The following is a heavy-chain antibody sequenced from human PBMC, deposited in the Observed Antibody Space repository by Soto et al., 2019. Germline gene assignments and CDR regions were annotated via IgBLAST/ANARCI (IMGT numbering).Heavy chain of an antibody. J-gene: IGHJ4*02. V-gene: IGHV1-58*01. Sequence: LVQSGPDVKKPGTSVKVSCKTSGFTFGSSAVQWVRQVRGQRLEWIGWIVVASGYSNVAQKFQDRVSLTRDLSTNTVVMEMSSLTSEDSAMYYCAADVIGVAGDFDHWGQGTLVSVSS. CDR3: AADVIGVAGDFDH. D-gene: IGHD2-8*02. CDR2: IVVASGYS. CDR1: GFTFGSSA.